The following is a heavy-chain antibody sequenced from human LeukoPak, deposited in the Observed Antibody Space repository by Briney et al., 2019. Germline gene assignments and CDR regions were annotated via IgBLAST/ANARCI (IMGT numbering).Heavy chain of an antibody. CDR2: MYYSGRS. V-gene: IGHV4-59*01. CDR1: GGSISGYY. Sequence: SETLSLTCTVSGGSISGYYWSWIRRPPVKGLEYIGYMYYSGRSNYNPSLKSRGTISVDTSKNQFSLKLSSVTAADTAVYYCARVRGGTGGYYSLDHWGQGTLVTVSS. J-gene: IGHJ4*02. D-gene: IGHD3-22*01. CDR3: ARVRGGTGGYYSLDH.